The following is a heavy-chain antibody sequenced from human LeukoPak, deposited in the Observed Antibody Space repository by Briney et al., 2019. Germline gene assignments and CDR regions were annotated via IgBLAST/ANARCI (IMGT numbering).Heavy chain of an antibody. CDR2: ITNSGSTI. V-gene: IGHV3-11*01. Sequence: GGSLRLSCAASGFSFSDYYMSWVRQAPGKGLEWISYITNSGSTIYYAESVKGRFTISRDDAKNSLYLQMNNLRAEDTAVYYCARDRDCGATTCSVDYWGQGTLVTVSS. CDR1: GFSFSDYY. J-gene: IGHJ4*02. CDR3: ARDRDCGATTCSVDY. D-gene: IGHD2-21*01.